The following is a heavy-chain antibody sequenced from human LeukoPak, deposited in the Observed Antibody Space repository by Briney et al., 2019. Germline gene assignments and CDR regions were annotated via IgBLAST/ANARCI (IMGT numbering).Heavy chain of an antibody. V-gene: IGHV3-7*03. J-gene: IGHJ4*02. Sequence: QAGGSLRLSCAASGFTLSNYWMTWVRQAPGKGLEWVATIKQDGSEIYYVDSVKGRFTISRDNAKKSLYLQMNSLRAEDTAVYYCARDKSAGADTGSSFYCWGQGALVTVSS. D-gene: IGHD3-10*01. CDR2: IKQDGSEI. CDR3: ARDKSAGADTGSSFYC. CDR1: GFTLSNYW.